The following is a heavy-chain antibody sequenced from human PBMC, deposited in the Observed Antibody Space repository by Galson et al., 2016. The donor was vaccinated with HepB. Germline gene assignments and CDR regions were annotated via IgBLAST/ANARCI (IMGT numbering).Heavy chain of an antibody. V-gene: IGHV3-7*01. Sequence: SLRLSCAASGFSISNYWMTWVRQAPGKGLEWVAEINPSGSERILVESVKGRFTISRDNTKNSLFLQMDSLRAEDAAVYYCARGNTYCQDSWGQGTLVIVS. CDR3: ARGNTYCQDS. D-gene: IGHD1-26*01. CDR1: GFSISNYW. CDR2: INPSGSER. J-gene: IGHJ4*02.